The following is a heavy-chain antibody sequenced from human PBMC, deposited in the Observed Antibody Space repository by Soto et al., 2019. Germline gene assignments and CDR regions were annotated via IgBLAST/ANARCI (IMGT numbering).Heavy chain of an antibody. D-gene: IGHD7-27*01. J-gene: IGHJ3*02. CDR2: ISYDGSNK. Sequence: QVQLVESGGGVVQPGRSLRLSCAASGFTFSSYGMHWVRQAPGKGLEWVAVISYDGSNKYYADSVKGRFTISRDNSKNTLYLQMNSLRAEDTVVYYCAKDLGQEGRGAFDIWGQGTMVTVSS. CDR1: GFTFSSYG. CDR3: AKDLGQEGRGAFDI. V-gene: IGHV3-30*18.